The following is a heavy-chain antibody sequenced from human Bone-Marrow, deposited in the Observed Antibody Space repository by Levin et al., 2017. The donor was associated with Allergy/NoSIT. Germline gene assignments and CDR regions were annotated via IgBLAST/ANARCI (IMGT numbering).Heavy chain of an antibody. CDR3: ARHMPYTSGPIDY. D-gene: IGHD6-19*01. CDR1: GYSFTSYW. V-gene: IGHV5-51*01. Sequence: RGESLKISCQCAGYSFTSYWIGWVRQMPGKGLEWMGIILPGDSITTYSPSFQGRVTISADKSTSTVYLQWRSLKASDTAIYYCARHMPYTSGPIDYWGQGTLVTVSS. CDR2: ILPGDSIT. J-gene: IGHJ4*02.